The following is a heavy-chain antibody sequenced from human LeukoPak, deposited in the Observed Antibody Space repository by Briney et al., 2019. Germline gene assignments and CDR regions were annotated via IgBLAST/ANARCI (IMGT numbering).Heavy chain of an antibody. CDR2: IIPIFGTA. V-gene: IGHV1-69*05. D-gene: IGHD5-24*01. CDR3: ARGGGWLQLSTHFDY. J-gene: IGHJ4*02. Sequence: SVKVSCKASGGTFSSYAISWVRQAPGQGLEWMGGIIPIFGTANYAQKFQGRVTITTDESTSTAYMELSSLRSGDTAVYYCARGGGWLQLSTHFDYWGQGTLVTVS. CDR1: GGTFSSYA.